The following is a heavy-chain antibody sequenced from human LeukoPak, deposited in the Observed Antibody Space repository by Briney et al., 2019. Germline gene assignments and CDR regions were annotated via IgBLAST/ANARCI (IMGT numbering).Heavy chain of an antibody. CDR1: GFTFSSYA. Sequence: GGSLRLSCAASGFTFSSYAMSWVRQAPGKGLEWVSAISGSGGSTYYADSVKGRFTISRGNSKNTLYLQMNSLRAEDTAVYYCARIFRPYEFGEGGSFDYWGQGTLVTVSS. J-gene: IGHJ4*02. V-gene: IGHV3-23*01. D-gene: IGHD3-10*01. CDR3: ARIFRPYEFGEGGSFDY. CDR2: ISGSGGST.